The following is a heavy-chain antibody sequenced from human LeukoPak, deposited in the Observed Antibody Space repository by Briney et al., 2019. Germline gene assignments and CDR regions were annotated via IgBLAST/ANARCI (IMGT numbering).Heavy chain of an antibody. J-gene: IGHJ4*02. CDR3: ANPKVGDILTGYYPFYC. V-gene: IGHV3-23*01. CDR1: GFTFRNYW. D-gene: IGHD3-9*01. CDR2: ISGSGGST. Sequence: PGGSLRLSCAASGFTFRNYWMGWVRQAPGKGLEWVSAISGSGGSTYYADSVKGRFTISRDNSKNTLYLQMNSLRAEDTAVYYCANPKVGDILTGYYPFYCWGQGTLVTVSS.